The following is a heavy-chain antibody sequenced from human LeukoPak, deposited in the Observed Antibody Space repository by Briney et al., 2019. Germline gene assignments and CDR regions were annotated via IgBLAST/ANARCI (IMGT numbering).Heavy chain of an antibody. CDR1: GGSISSSSYY. CDR3: AREWGRSSYDFWSGYRSIDY. Sequence: SETLSLTCTVSGGSISSSSYYWGWIRQPPGKGLEWIGSIYYSGSTYYNPSLKSRVTISVDTSKNQFSLKLSSVTAADTAVYYCAREWGRSSYDFWSGYRSIDYWGQGTLVTVSS. J-gene: IGHJ4*02. D-gene: IGHD3-3*01. V-gene: IGHV4-39*02. CDR2: IYYSGST.